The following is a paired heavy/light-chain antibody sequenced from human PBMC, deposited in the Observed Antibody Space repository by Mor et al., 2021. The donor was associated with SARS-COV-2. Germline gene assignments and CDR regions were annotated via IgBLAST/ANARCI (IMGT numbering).Light chain of an antibody. Sequence: EIVMTQSPATLSVSPGERATLSCRASQSVSSNLAWYQQKPGRAPRLLIYGASIRATGIPARFSGSGSGTEFTLTISSLQSEDFAVYYCQQYNNWPPLTFGGGTKVEIK. CDR1: QSVSSN. CDR2: GAS. J-gene: IGKJ4*01. V-gene: IGKV3-15*01. CDR3: QQYNNWPPLT.
Heavy chain of an antibody. J-gene: IGHJ6*02. D-gene: IGHD2-21*01. CDR2: IDPSDSYI. V-gene: IGHV5-10-1*01. CDR3: ARHITGVDV. CDR1: GYTFTSHW. Sequence: EVQLVQSGPEVKKPGESLRISCKGSGYTFTSHWISWVRQMPGKGLEWMGRIDPSDSYINYNPSFQGHVTISVDKSISTAYLQWSSLKASDTAMYYCARHITGVDVWGQGTTVTVSS.